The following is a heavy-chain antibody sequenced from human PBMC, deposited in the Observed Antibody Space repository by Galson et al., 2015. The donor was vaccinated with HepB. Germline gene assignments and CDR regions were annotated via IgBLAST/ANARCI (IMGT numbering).Heavy chain of an antibody. Sequence: SLRLSCAASGFTFSSYAMHWVRQAPGKGLEWVAVISYDGSNKYYADSVKGRFTISRDNSKNTLYLQMNSLRAEDTAVYYCAREVVPVGAFDIWGQGTMVTVSS. V-gene: IGHV3-30*04. CDR3: AREVVPVGAFDI. CDR2: ISYDGSNK. CDR1: GFTFSSYA. J-gene: IGHJ3*02. D-gene: IGHD2-15*01.